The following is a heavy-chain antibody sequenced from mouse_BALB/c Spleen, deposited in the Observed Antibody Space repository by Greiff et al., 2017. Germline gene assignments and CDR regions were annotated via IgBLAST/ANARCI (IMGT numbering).Heavy chain of an antibody. CDR2: INPYNGAT. Sequence: EVQLQQSGPELVKPGASVKISCKASGYSFTGYYMHWVKQSHVKSLEWIGRINPYNGATSYNQNFKDKASLTADKSSSTAYMELHSLTSEDSAVYYCAREEYGNPYYWGQGTTLTVSS. CDR1: GYSFTGYY. D-gene: IGHD2-10*02. V-gene: IGHV1-31*01. CDR3: AREEYGNPYY. J-gene: IGHJ2*01.